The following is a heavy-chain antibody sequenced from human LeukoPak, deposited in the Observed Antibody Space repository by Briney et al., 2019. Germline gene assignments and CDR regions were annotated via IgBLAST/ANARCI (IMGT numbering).Heavy chain of an antibody. J-gene: IGHJ3*02. CDR3: ARTPFNYYGDYLTNAFDI. Sequence: PSETLSLTCTVSGGSISSGGYYWSWIRQHPGKGLEWIGYIYYSGNTYYSPSLKSRLTISIDTSKNQFSLKLSSVTAADTAVYYCARTPFNYYGDYLTNAFDIWGQGTMVTVSS. CDR2: IYYSGNT. CDR1: GGSISSGGYY. V-gene: IGHV4-31*03. D-gene: IGHD4-17*01.